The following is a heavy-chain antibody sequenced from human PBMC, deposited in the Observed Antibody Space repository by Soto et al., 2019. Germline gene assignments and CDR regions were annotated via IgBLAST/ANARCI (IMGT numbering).Heavy chain of an antibody. D-gene: IGHD4-4*01. CDR3: ARPGYSNYGPGVDV. Sequence: EVQLVESGGGLVQPGGSLRLSCAASGFTFSVYWMHWVRQAPGKGLVWVSRIDSDGSTTSYADSVKGRFTISRDNAKSTLYLQMNSLRADDTAVYYCARPGYSNYGPGVDVWGQGTTVTVSS. V-gene: IGHV3-74*01. CDR1: GFTFSVYW. J-gene: IGHJ6*02. CDR2: IDSDGSTT.